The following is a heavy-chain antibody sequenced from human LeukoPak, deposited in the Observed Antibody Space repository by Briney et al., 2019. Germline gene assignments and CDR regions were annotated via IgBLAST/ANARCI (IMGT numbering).Heavy chain of an antibody. V-gene: IGHV3-48*03. CDR2: ISSSGSTI. CDR1: GFTFGSYE. CDR3: ARDGIVYYYDSSGYYGFDY. D-gene: IGHD3-22*01. Sequence: GGSLRLSCAASGFTFGSYEMNWVRQAPGKGLEWVSYISSSGSTIYYADSVKGRFTISRDNAKNSLYLQMNSLRAEDTAVYYCARDGIVYYYDSSGYYGFDYWGQEPWSPSPQ. J-gene: IGHJ4*01.